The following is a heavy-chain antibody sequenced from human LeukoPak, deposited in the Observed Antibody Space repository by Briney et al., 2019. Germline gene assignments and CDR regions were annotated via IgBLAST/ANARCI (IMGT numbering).Heavy chain of an antibody. J-gene: IGHJ4*02. CDR2: ISGSGGST. CDR1: GFTFSSYA. V-gene: IGHV3-23*01. D-gene: IGHD2-15*01. CDR3: AKDYKGYCSGGSCYTTFDY. Sequence: TGGSLRLSCAASGFTFSSYAMSWVRQAPGKGLEWVSAISGSGGSTYYADSVKGRFTISRDNSKNTLYLQMNSLRAEDTAVYYCAKDYKGYCSGGSCYTTFDYWGQGTLVTVSS.